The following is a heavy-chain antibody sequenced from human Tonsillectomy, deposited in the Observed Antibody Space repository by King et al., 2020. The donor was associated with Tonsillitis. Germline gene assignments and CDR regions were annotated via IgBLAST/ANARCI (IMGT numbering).Heavy chain of an antibody. D-gene: IGHD2-15*01. Sequence: QLVQSGAEVKKPGESLKISCKGSGYRFTNYWIGWVRQMPGKGLEWMAIIYPGDSDSRYSPSFQGQVTISVDKSVSTAYLQWSSLKASDTAMYYCARHRVAEHNDAFDIWGQGTMVTVSS. CDR2: IYPGDSDS. V-gene: IGHV5-51*01. J-gene: IGHJ3*02. CDR3: ARHRVAEHNDAFDI. CDR1: GYRFTNYW.